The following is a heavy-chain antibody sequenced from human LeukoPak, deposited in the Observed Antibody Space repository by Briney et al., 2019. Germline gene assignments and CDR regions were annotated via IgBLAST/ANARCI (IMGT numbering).Heavy chain of an antibody. D-gene: IGHD2-2*01. Sequence: PGGSLRLSCAASGFTFSSYWMSWVRQAPGKGLEWVANIKQDGSEKYYVDSVKGRFTISRDNAKNSLYLQMNSLRAEDTAVYHCARARGYCSSTSCYQQNWGQGTLVTVSS. CDR1: GFTFSSYW. CDR3: ARARGYCSSTSCYQQN. V-gene: IGHV3-7*01. J-gene: IGHJ4*02. CDR2: IKQDGSEK.